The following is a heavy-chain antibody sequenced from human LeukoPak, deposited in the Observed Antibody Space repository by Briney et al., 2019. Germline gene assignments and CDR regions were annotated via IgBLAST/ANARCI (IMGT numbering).Heavy chain of an antibody. CDR3: AREGYGDYNY. CDR1: GFTFSSYE. J-gene: IGHJ4*02. CDR2: ISSSGSTI. D-gene: IGHD4-17*01. V-gene: IGHV3-48*03. Sequence: HPGGSLRLSCAASGFTFSSYEMNWVRQAPGKGLEWVSYISSSGSTIYYADSVKGRFTISRDNAKNSLYLQMNSLRAEDTVVYYCAREGYGDYNYWGQGTLVTVSS.